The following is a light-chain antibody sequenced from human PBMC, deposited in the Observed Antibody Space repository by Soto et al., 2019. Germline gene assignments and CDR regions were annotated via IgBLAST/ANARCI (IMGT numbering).Light chain of an antibody. Sequence: QLVLTQPPSASGTPGQRVTISCSGSSSNIGSNYVYWYQQLPGTAPKLLIYRNNQRPSGVPDRFSGSKSGTSASLAISGLRFEDEADYYCAAWDDSLSGSLFGGGTKLTVL. CDR1: SSNIGSNY. V-gene: IGLV1-47*01. CDR3: AAWDDSLSGSL. J-gene: IGLJ2*01. CDR2: RNN.